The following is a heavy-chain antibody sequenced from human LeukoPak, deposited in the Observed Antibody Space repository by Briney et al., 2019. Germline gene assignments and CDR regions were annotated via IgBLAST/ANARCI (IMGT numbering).Heavy chain of an antibody. CDR3: ARAIGKSEGY. J-gene: IGHJ4*02. V-gene: IGHV3-30-3*01. CDR2: ISYDGSNK. Sequence: GGSLRLSCAASGFTFSSYAMHWVRQAPGKGLEWVAVISYDGSNKYYADSVKGRFTISRDNAKNSVYLQMNSLRAEDTAVYYCARAIGKSEGYWGQGTLVTASS. D-gene: IGHD4-23*01. CDR1: GFTFSSYA.